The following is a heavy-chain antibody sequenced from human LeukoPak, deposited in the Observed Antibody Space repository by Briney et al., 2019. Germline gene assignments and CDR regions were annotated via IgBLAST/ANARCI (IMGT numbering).Heavy chain of an antibody. Sequence: GGSLRLSWAASGFTFSNYAMHWVRQAPGKGLEWVAVISSDGGNKYYADSVKGRFTISRDNSKNTLYLQMNSLRAEDTAVYYCAKEKIYYFDYWGQGTLVTVSS. J-gene: IGHJ4*02. V-gene: IGHV3-30-3*01. CDR2: ISSDGGNK. CDR3: AKEKIYYFDY. CDR1: GFTFSNYA.